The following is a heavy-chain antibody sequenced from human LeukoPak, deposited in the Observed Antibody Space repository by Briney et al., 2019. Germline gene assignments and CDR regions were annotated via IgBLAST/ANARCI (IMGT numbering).Heavy chain of an antibody. V-gene: IGHV3-23*01. J-gene: IGHJ6*03. Sequence: GGSLRLSCAASGFTFSSYSMTWVRQAPGKGLEWVSAISGSGSSTFYADSVKGRFTISRDNSKNTLYLQMNSLRGEDTAVYYCALGGYGRSHYYYYYMDVWGKGTTVTVSS. CDR2: ISGSGSST. CDR3: ALGGYGRSHYYYYYMDV. CDR1: GFTFSSYS. D-gene: IGHD6-13*01.